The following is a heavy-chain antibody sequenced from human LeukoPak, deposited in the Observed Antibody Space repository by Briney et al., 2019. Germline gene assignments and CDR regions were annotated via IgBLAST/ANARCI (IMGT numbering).Heavy chain of an antibody. CDR2: IKNDGSEK. D-gene: IGHD5-12*01. V-gene: IGHV3-7*04. Sequence: GGSLRLSCAASGFTFCSYWMSWLRRATGKGLEWVVNIKNDGSEKYYADSVRGRFSFSRDNAKNSLNLQMNSLRDEDTAVYYCARLDIVATGAFDLWGQGTMVTVSS. CDR3: ARLDIVATGAFDL. CDR1: GFTFCSYW. J-gene: IGHJ3*01.